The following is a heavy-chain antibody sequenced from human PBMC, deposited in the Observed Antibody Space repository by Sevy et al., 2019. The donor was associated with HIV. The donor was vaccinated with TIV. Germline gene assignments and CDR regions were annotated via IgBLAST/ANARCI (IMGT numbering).Heavy chain of an antibody. CDR2: ISSSSSTI. J-gene: IGHJ3*02. CDR1: GFTFSSYS. V-gene: IGHV3-48*02. Sequence: GGSLRLSCAASGFTFSSYSMNWVRQAPGKGLEWVSYISSSSSTIYYADSVKGRFTISRDNAKNSLYLQMNSLRDEDTAVYYCARGFEDYDFWSGYYKPLAFDIWGQGTMVTVSS. D-gene: IGHD3-3*01. CDR3: ARGFEDYDFWSGYYKPLAFDI.